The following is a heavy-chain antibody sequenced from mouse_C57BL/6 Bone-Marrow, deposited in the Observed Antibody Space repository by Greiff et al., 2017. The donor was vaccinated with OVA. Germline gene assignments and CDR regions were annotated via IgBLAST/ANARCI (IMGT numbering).Heavy chain of an antibody. D-gene: IGHD1-1*01. J-gene: IGHJ2*01. CDR3: ATYYYGSSLLNY. CDR2: IDPANGNT. CDR1: GFNIKNTY. V-gene: IGHV14-3*01. Sequence: VQLKESVAELVRPGASVKLSCTASGFNIKNTYMHWVKQRPEQGLEWIGRIDPANGNTKYAPKFQGKATITADTSSNTAYLQLSSLTSEDTAIYYCATYYYGSSLLNYWGQGTTLTVSS.